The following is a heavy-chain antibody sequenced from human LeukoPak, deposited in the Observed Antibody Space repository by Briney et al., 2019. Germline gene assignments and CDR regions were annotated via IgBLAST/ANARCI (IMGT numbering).Heavy chain of an antibody. V-gene: IGHV5-51*01. CDR3: ARQEHYYDRGAFDI. J-gene: IGHJ3*02. D-gene: IGHD3-22*01. CDR1: GYSFTSYW. Sequence: GESLKISCKGFGYSFTSYWIGWVGQMPGKGLEWMWIFYPGDSDTRYSPSFQGQVSISADKSISTAYLQWSSLKASDTAMYYCARQEHYYDRGAFDIWGQGTMVTVSS. CDR2: FYPGDSDT.